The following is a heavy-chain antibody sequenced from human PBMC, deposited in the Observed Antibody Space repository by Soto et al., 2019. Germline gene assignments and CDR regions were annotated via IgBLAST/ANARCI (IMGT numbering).Heavy chain of an antibody. CDR2: INHSGST. J-gene: IGHJ4*02. CDR1: GGSFSGYY. Sequence: QVQLQQWGAGLLKPSETLSLTCAVYGGSFSGYYWSWIRQPPGKGLEWIGEINHSGSTNYNPSLKSRVTISVDTSKNQFSLKLSAVTAADTAVYYCARQVLRYFDWSRYFDYWGQGTPVTVSS. D-gene: IGHD3-9*01. CDR3: ARQVLRYFDWSRYFDY. V-gene: IGHV4-34*01.